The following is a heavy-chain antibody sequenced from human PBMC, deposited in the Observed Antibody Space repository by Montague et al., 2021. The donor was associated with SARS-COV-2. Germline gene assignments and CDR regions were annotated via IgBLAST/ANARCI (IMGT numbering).Heavy chain of an antibody. V-gene: IGHV2-5*02. D-gene: IGHD3-10*01. CDR2: IYWDDDK. CDR3: AHRPNYGSGSYSFDS. Sequence: PALVKPTQTLTLTCTFSGFSLSTSGVGVGWIRQPPGKALKWLALIYWDDDKRYSPSLKSRLTITKDTSKSQVVLTMTNMDPVDTATYYRAHRPNYGSGSYSFDSWGQGTLVTVSS. J-gene: IGHJ4*02. CDR1: GFSLSTSGVG.